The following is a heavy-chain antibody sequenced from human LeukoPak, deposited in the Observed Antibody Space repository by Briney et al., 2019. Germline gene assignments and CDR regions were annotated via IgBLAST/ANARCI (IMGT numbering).Heavy chain of an antibody. V-gene: IGHV1-69*13. Sequence: GASVKVSCKASGGTFTSYGISWVRQAPGQGLEWMGGIIPIFGTATYAQKFQGRATITADESTSTAYMELSSLRSEDTAVYYCPMSEGYCSGGSCYLTLDYWGQGTLVTVSS. CDR2: IIPIFGTA. J-gene: IGHJ4*02. CDR3: PMSEGYCSGGSCYLTLDY. D-gene: IGHD2-15*01. CDR1: GGTFTSYG.